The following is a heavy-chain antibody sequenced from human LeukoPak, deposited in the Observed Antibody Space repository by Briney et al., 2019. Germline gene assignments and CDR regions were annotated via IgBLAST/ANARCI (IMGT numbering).Heavy chain of an antibody. CDR2: ILYDGSNK. CDR3: ARSLPYGTTWYGRSDF. Sequence: GGSLRLSCAASGFTFSSYAMHWVRQAPGEGLEWVAVILYDGSNKYYADSVKGRFTISRDNSKNTLYLQMNSLRAEDTAIYYCARSLPYGTTWYGRSDFWGQGTLVTVSS. V-gene: IGHV3-30-3*01. J-gene: IGHJ4*02. CDR1: GFTFSSYA. D-gene: IGHD6-13*01.